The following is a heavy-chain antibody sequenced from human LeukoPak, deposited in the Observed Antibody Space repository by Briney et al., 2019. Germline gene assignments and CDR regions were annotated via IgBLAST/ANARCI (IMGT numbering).Heavy chain of an antibody. V-gene: IGHV3-7*01. D-gene: IGHD6-13*01. CDR3: AKDSYSRGDY. J-gene: IGHJ4*02. Sequence: GGSLRLSCAASGLTFSSHWMSWVRQAPGKGLEWVANIRQDGSVKTYVDSVKGRFTISRDNAKNSLYLQMNSLRAEDTAVYYCAKDSYSRGDYWGQGTLVTVSS. CDR1: GLTFSSHW. CDR2: IRQDGSVK.